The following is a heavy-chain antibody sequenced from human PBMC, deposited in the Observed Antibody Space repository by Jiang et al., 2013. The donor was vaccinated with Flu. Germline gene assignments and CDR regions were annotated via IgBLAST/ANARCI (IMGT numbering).Heavy chain of an antibody. Sequence: GLVKPSQTLSLTCTVSGGSISSGSYYWSWIRQPAGKGLEWIGRIYTSGSTNYNPSLKSRVTISVDTSKNQFSLKLSSVTAADTAVYYCARERYIQLWQGGPYYYYGMDVWGQGTTVTVSS. CDR1: GGSISSGSYY. V-gene: IGHV4-61*02. D-gene: IGHD5-18*01. CDR2: IYTSGST. CDR3: ARERYIQLWQGGPYYYYGMDV. J-gene: IGHJ6*02.